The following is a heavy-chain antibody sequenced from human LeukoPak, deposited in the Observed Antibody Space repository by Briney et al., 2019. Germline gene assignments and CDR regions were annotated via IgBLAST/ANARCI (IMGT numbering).Heavy chain of an antibody. CDR2: MNPNSGNT. CDR3: ARGSWSAALYYYYMDV. J-gene: IGHJ6*03. V-gene: IGHV1-8*03. D-gene: IGHD1-26*01. Sequence: ASVKVSCKASGYTFTSYDINWVRQATGQGLEGMGWMNPNSGNTGYAQKFQGRVTITRNTSISTAYMELSSLRSEDTAVYYCARGSWSAALYYYYMDVWGKGTTVTISS. CDR1: GYTFTSYD.